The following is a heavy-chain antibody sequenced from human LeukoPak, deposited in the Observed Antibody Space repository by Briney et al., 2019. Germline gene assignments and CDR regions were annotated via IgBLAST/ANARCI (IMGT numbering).Heavy chain of an antibody. J-gene: IGHJ4*02. CDR3: ARESPRDYYFDY. D-gene: IGHD5-24*01. V-gene: IGHV1-18*01. CDR2: ISAHNGNT. Sequence: ASAKVSCKASGYTFTSYDVTWVRQAPGQGLEWMGWISAHNGNTNYAQKLLGRVIMTTDTSTSTAYMELRSLRSDDTAVYYCARESPRDYYFDYWGQGTLVSVSS. CDR1: GYTFTSYD.